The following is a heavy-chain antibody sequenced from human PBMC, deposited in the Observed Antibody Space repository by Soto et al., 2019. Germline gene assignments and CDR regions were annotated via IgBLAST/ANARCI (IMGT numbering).Heavy chain of an antibody. CDR1: GGTFSSYA. Sequence: VASVKVSCKASGGTFSSYAISWVRQAPGQGLEWMGGIIPIFGTANYAQKSQGRVTITADESTSTAYMELSSLRSEDTAVYYCARDAYYYEPYVYYYYGMDVWGQGTTVTVSS. J-gene: IGHJ6*02. CDR3: ARDAYYYEPYVYYYYGMDV. V-gene: IGHV1-69*13. CDR2: IIPIFGTA. D-gene: IGHD3-22*01.